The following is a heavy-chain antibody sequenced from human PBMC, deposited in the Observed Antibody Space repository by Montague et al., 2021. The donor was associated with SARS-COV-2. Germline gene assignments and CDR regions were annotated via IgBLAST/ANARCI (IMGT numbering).Heavy chain of an antibody. CDR1: GASISSNTW. D-gene: IGHD2-2*01. J-gene: IGHJ4*02. CDR3: ATVARGCSATSCYLSS. Sequence: SETLSLTCGVSGASISSNTWWNCVRQSPGKGLEWIGEVLYTDYTXYNPSLKSRLTISLDKSKNQVSLRLTSVTAADTAVYYCATVARGCSATSCYLSSWGPGTLVTVSS. CDR2: VLYTDYT. V-gene: IGHV4-4*02.